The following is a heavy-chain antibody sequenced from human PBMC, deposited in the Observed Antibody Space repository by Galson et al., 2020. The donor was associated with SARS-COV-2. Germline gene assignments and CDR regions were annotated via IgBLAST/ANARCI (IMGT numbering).Heavy chain of an antibody. CDR1: GFTFSSYA. CDR3: ARDDTAMVIYHYYGMDV. D-gene: IGHD5-18*01. V-gene: IGHV3-30*01. J-gene: IGHJ6*02. Sequence: GGSLRLSCAASGFTFSSYAMHWVRQAPGKGLEWVAFISYDGSNKYYADSVKGRFTISRDNSKNTLYLQMNSLRAEDTAVYYCARDDTAMVIYHYYGMDVWGQGTTVTVSS. CDR2: ISYDGSNK.